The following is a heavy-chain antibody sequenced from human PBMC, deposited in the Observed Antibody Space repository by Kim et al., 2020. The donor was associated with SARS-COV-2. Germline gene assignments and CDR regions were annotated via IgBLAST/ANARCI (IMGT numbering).Heavy chain of an antibody. V-gene: IGHV3-30*04. CDR3: ARDLGDSSGPPFDY. Sequence: GGSLRLSCAASGFTFSSYAMHWVRQAPGKGLEWVAVISYDGSNKYYADSVKGRFTISRDNSKNTLYLQMNSLRAEDTAVYYCARDLGDSSGPPFDYWGQG. D-gene: IGHD3-22*01. CDR2: ISYDGSNK. J-gene: IGHJ4*02. CDR1: GFTFSSYA.